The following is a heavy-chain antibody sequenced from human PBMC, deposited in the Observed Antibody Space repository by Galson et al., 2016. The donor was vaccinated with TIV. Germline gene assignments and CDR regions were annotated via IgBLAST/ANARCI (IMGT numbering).Heavy chain of an antibody. D-gene: IGHD3-10*01. V-gene: IGHV1-69*13. CDR2: ITAVFGTP. Sequence: SVKVSCKASGGTFRSYAISWVRQAPGQGLEWMGRITAVFGTPHYAQKFHGRVTITADESTSTVYMELSSLRSEDTAVFYCARGANYDGSGSYLYWGQGTLVTVSS. J-gene: IGHJ4*02. CDR1: GGTFRSYA. CDR3: ARGANYDGSGSYLY.